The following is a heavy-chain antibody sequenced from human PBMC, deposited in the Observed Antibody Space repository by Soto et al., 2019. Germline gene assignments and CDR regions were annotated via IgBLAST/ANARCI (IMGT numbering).Heavy chain of an antibody. Sequence: QVQLQESGPGLVRPSETLSLTCTVSGGSISSYYWSWIRQPPGKGLEWIGYIYYSGSTNYNPSLKSRVTISVDTSKNQFSLKRSSVTAADTAVYYCARRYGDAVDFWGQGTLVTVSS. CDR2: IYYSGST. J-gene: IGHJ4*02. CDR1: GGSISSYY. D-gene: IGHD4-17*01. V-gene: IGHV4-59*01. CDR3: ARRYGDAVDF.